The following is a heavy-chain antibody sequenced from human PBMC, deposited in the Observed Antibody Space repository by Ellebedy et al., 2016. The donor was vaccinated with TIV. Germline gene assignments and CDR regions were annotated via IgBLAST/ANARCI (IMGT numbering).Heavy chain of an antibody. D-gene: IGHD3-16*01. V-gene: IGHV3-23*01. CDR3: AKAMGPGGRFDAFDI. CDR2: ITGIGTST. J-gene: IGHJ3*02. Sequence: GESLKISXAASAFTFSTFSMSWVRQAPGKGLEWVSAITGIGTSTYYADSVKGGFTISRDNSKNTLFLQMNSLRAEDTAIYYCAKAMGPGGRFDAFDIWGQGTLVTVSS. CDR1: AFTFSTFS.